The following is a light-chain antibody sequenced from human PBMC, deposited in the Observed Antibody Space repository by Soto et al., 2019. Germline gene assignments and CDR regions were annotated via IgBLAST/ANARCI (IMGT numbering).Light chain of an antibody. J-gene: IGKJ4*01. CDR2: DAS. Sequence: DIVMTQSPFPLPVTPGDRASISCRSSQILLHKNGNSWFNWYLQKPGQSPRVLIFDASNLHSGVPSKFSGTGFGTVFTLTITFVQPDDCATYFCQQYNSLPLTFGGGTKVDIK. CDR1: QILLHKNGNSW. CDR3: QQYNSLPLT. V-gene: IGKV2-28*01.